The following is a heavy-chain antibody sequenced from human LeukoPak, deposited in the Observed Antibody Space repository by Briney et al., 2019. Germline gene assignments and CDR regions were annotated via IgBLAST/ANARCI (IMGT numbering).Heavy chain of an antibody. V-gene: IGHV3-7*01. Sequence: GGSLRLSCAASGFTFSRFWMTWVRQAPGKGLEWVANIKEDGTEKYCVDSLKGRFSISRDNAKNSLYLQMNSLSAEDTAVYYCARDDIVATISQVPYGMDVWGKGTTVTVSS. CDR2: IKEDGTEK. J-gene: IGHJ6*04. CDR1: GFTFSRFW. CDR3: ARDDIVATISQVPYGMDV. D-gene: IGHD5-12*01.